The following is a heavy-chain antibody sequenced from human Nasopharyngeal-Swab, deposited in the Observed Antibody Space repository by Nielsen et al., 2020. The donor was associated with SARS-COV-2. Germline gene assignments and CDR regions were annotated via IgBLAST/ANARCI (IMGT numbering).Heavy chain of an antibody. V-gene: IGHV3-11*01. Sequence: GESLKISCAASGFTFSDYYMSWIRQAPGKGLEWVSYISSSGSTIYYADSVKGRFTISRDNAKNSLYLQMNSLRAEDTAVYYCARGGYYYDSSGSTPGAFDIWGQGTMVTVSS. CDR2: ISSSGSTI. J-gene: IGHJ3*02. D-gene: IGHD3-22*01. CDR3: ARGGYYYDSSGSTPGAFDI. CDR1: GFTFSDYY.